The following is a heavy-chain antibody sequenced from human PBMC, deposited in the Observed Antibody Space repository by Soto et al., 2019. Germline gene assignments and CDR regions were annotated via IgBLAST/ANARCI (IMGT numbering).Heavy chain of an antibody. CDR3: ATKVGYSDGYRYYGMDV. J-gene: IGHJ6*02. CDR2: IIPIFGTA. CDR1: GGTFSSYA. V-gene: IGHV1-69*01. D-gene: IGHD5-18*01. Sequence: QVQLVQSGAEVKKPGSSVKVSCKASGGTFSSYAISWVRQAPGQGLEWMGGIIPIFGTANYAQKFQGRVTITADESTSTAYMELSSLRSEDTAVYYCATKVGYSDGYRYYGMDVWGQGTTVTVSS.